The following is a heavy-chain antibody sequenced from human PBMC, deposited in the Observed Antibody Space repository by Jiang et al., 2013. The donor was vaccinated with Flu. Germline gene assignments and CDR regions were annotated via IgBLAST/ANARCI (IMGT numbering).Heavy chain of an antibody. V-gene: IGHV1-69*04. CDR1: GGTFSSYA. Sequence: GAEVKKPGSSVKVSCKASGGTFSSYAISWVRQAPGQGLEWMGRIIPILGIANYAQKFQGRVTITADKSTSTAYMELSSLRSEDTAVYYCARERDTAMVTGDYWGQGTLVTVSS. J-gene: IGHJ4*02. CDR2: IIPILGIA. D-gene: IGHD5-18*01. CDR3: ARERDTAMVTGDY.